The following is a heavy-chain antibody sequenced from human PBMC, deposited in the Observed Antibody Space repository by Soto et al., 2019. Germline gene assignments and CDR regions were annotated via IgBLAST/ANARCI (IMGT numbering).Heavy chain of an antibody. CDR1: GGTFSSYT. V-gene: IGHV1-69*08. CDR3: ARDLITVTTEVYYYYYYMDV. D-gene: IGHD4-17*01. J-gene: IGHJ6*03. CDR2: IIPILGIA. Sequence: QVQLVQSGAEVKKPGSSVKVSSKASGGTFSSYTISWVRQAPGQGLEWMGRIIPILGIANYAQKFQGRVTITADKSTSTAYMELSSLRSEDTAVYYCARDLITVTTEVYYYYYYMDVWGKGTTVTVSS.